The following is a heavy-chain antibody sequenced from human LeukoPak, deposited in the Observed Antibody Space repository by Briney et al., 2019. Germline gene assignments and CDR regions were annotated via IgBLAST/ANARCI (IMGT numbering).Heavy chain of an antibody. J-gene: IGHJ4*02. D-gene: IGHD1-7*01. CDR2: IYYDRSA. CDR1: GGSINSYC. V-gene: IGHV4-59*12. CDR3: AKTGKTLLNYDFDY. Sequence: SETLSLTCTVSGGSINSYCWSWIRQPPGKGLEWIGNIYYDRSAYYNPSLKSRVTISVDTSKNQFSLKLNSVTAADTAIYYCAKTGKTLLNYDFDYWGQGTLVTVSS.